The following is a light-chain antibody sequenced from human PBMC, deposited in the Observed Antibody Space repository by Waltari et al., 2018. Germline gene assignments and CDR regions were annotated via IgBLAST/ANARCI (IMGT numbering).Light chain of an antibody. Sequence: QTVVTQEPSLSVSPGGTVTLPCALSSGYLSTTSYANWYQQTPGQAPRTLVYKANARSSGVPDRFSGSILGNTAALTITGAQADDESDYYCALYMGSGIWVFGGGTRLTVL. CDR2: KAN. V-gene: IGLV8-61*01. J-gene: IGLJ3*02. CDR1: SGYLSTTSY. CDR3: ALYMGSGIWV.